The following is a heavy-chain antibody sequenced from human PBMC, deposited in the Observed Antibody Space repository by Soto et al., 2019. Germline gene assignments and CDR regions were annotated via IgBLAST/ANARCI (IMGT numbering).Heavy chain of an antibody. CDR1: GFTFSSYS. Sequence: GGSLRLSCAASGFTFSSYSMNWVRQALGKGLEWVSSISSSRSYIYYADSVEGRFTTSRENAKNSLYRQLNRLRAEDTAVYYCARGRYCTGGVCLRPYFDYWGQGTLVTVSS. D-gene: IGHD2-8*02. J-gene: IGHJ4*02. CDR3: ARGRYCTGGVCLRPYFDY. V-gene: IGHV3-21*01. CDR2: ISSSRSYI.